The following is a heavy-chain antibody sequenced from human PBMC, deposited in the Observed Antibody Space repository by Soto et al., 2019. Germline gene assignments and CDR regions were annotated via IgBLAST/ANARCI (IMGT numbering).Heavy chain of an antibody. CDR3: ASGMRATGNFDY. D-gene: IGHD2-8*01. CDR1: GGTFSSYA. CDR2: IIPIFGTA. V-gene: IGHV1-69*06. Sequence: SVKVSCKASGGTFSSYAISWVRQAPGQGLEWMGGIIPIFGTANYAQKFQGRVTITADKSTSTAYMELSSLRSEDTAVYYCASGMRATGNFDYWGQGTLVTVSS. J-gene: IGHJ4*02.